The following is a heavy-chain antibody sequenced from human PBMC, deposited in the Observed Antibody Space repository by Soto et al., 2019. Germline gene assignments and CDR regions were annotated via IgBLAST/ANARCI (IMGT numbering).Heavy chain of an antibody. V-gene: IGHV3-23*01. J-gene: IGHJ4*02. CDR2: ISVSGGST. Sequence: GGSLRLSCVASGFTFSTYDMSWVRQAPGKGLEWVSAISVSGGSTYYADSVKDRFTISRDNSRNTLYLQMNSLRAEDTAIYYCAKRLGYCSGGRCRDWGQGTRVTVAS. CDR1: GFTFSTYD. CDR3: AKRLGYCSGGRCRD. D-gene: IGHD2-15*01.